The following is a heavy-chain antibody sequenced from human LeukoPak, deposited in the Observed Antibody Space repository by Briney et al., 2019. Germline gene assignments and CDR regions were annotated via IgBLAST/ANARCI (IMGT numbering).Heavy chain of an antibody. V-gene: IGHV3-7*01. CDR2: IKQDGSEK. CDR1: GFTFSSYW. J-gene: IGHJ6*03. CDR3: ARVLAVKSGGNYYYYYMDV. Sequence: PGGSLRLSCAASGFTFSSYWMSWVRQAPGKGLEWVANIKQDGSEKYYVDSVKGRFTISRDNAKNSLYLQMNSLRAEDTAVYYCARVLAVKSGGNYYYYYMDVWGKGTTVTVSS. D-gene: IGHD6-19*01.